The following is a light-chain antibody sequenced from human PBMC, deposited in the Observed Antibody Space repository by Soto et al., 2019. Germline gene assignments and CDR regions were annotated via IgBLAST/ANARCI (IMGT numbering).Light chain of an antibody. J-gene: IGLJ2*01. CDR2: RNN. CDR3: AAWDDSLSGVV. CDR1: GSNIGSNY. V-gene: IGLV1-47*01. Sequence: QPVLTQPPSASGTPGQRVTISCSGSGSNIGSNYVFWYQHLPGTAPKLLIYRNNQRPSGVPDRFSGSKSGTSASLAISGLRSEDETDYYCAAWDDSLSGVVFGGGTKVTVL.